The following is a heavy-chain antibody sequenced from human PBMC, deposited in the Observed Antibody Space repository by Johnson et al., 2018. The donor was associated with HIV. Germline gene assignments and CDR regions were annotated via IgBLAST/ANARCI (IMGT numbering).Heavy chain of an antibody. CDR2: INWNGAST. CDR1: GFTFSDYY. D-gene: IGHD6-6*01. J-gene: IGHJ3*02. Sequence: VQLVESGGGLVKPGGSLRLSCAASGFTFSDYYMSWVRQAPGKGLEWVSGINWNGASTGYPDSVKGRFTISRDNAKNSLYLQMNSLRAEDTAVFYCAKDGDITTRPWGLGDIWGQGTMVTVSS. V-gene: IGHV3-20*04. CDR3: AKDGDITTRPWGLGDI.